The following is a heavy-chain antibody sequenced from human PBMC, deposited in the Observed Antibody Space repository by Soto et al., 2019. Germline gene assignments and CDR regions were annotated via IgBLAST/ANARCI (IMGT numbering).Heavy chain of an antibody. CDR3: ARHRRGDILTGYYKSYFDY. D-gene: IGHD3-9*01. CDR1: GGSISSYY. J-gene: IGHJ4*02. V-gene: IGHV4-59*08. Sequence: PSETLSLTCTVSGGSISSYYWSWIRQPPGKGLEWIGYIYYSGSTNYNPSLKSRVTISVDTSKNQFSLKLSSVTAADTAVYYCARHRRGDILTGYYKSYFDYWGQGTLVTVSS. CDR2: IYYSGST.